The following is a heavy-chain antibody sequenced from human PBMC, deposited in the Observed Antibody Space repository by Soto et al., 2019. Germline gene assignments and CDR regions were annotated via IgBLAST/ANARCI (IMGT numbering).Heavy chain of an antibody. Sequence: EVQLLESGGGLVQPGGSLRLSCAASGFTFSTYAMSWVRQAPGKGLEWVSAISASDGSTFYADSVKGRFTISRDISKNTLYLQMNSLSAEDTALYYCAKLSSYTSGWAAYWGQGTLVTVSS. CDR1: GFTFSTYA. CDR3: AKLSSYTSGWAAY. V-gene: IGHV3-23*01. CDR2: ISASDGST. J-gene: IGHJ4*02. D-gene: IGHD6-19*01.